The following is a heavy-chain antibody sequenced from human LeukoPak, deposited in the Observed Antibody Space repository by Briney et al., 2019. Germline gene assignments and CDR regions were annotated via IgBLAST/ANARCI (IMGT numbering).Heavy chain of an antibody. Sequence: GESLKISCKGSGYSFTSYWLGWVRQMPGKGLEWMGIIDPRDSDTRYSPSFQGQVTISADKSITTAYLQWSSLKASDTAMYYCARRGSSDALDIWGQGTMVTVSS. V-gene: IGHV5-51*01. D-gene: IGHD2-15*01. CDR1: GYSFTSYW. CDR2: IDPRDSDT. J-gene: IGHJ3*02. CDR3: ARRGSSDALDI.